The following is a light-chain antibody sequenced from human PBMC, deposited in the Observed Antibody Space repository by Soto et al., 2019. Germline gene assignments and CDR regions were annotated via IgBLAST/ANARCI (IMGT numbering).Light chain of an antibody. Sequence: EIVLTQSPASLSLSPGERATLSCRASQSVGSRFAWYQQKPGQGPRLVIYDISKRATGVPARFSGSGFGTDSTLTISSLEPEDFAVYFCQQRSAWPLTFGGGTKVEI. J-gene: IGKJ4*01. CDR2: DIS. CDR3: QQRSAWPLT. CDR1: QSVGSR. V-gene: IGKV3-11*01.